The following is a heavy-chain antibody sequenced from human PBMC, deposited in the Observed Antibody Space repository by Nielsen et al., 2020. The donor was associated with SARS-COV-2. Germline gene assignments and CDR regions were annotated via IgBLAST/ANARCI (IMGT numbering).Heavy chain of an antibody. CDR3: ARDKGMDWRYFDY. CDR2: INPNNGVT. V-gene: IGHV1-2*02. CDR1: GYTFTGYY. Sequence: ASVKVSCKASGYTFTGYYMHWVQQAPGQGLEWMGWINPNNGVTNYAPKFQGGITMTRDTSITTAYMELSRLTSDDTAVYYCARDKGMDWRYFDYWGQGTLVTVSS. J-gene: IGHJ4*02. D-gene: IGHD3/OR15-3a*01.